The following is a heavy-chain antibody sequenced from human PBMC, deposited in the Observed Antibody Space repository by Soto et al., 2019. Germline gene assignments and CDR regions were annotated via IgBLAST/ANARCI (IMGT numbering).Heavy chain of an antibody. J-gene: IGHJ5*02. Sequence: QVQLQESGPGLVKPSQTLSLSCSISGGSITSANYYWTWIRLFLGKGLEWIGYIYSSGTTHYNPSLKSRATISLDTTNNQFSLEVKSATAADTAVYYCARMGLHLGELSRNWFDPWGQGSLVTVSS. V-gene: IGHV4-31*03. CDR2: IYSSGTT. CDR1: GGSITSANYY. D-gene: IGHD3-16*02. CDR3: ARMGLHLGELSRNWFDP.